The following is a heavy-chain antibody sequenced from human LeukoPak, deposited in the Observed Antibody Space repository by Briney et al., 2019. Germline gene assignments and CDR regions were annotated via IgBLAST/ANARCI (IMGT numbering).Heavy chain of an antibody. D-gene: IGHD3-10*01. CDR1: GYSFTNYA. V-gene: IGHV7-4-1*02. Sequence: ASVKVSCKASGYSFTNYAMNWVRQAPGQGLEWMGWINTNTGNPTYAQGFTGRFVFSLDTSVSAAYLQINSLKTEDTAVYYCARDPVYGSGSYYKAEDFDYWGQGTLVTVSS. J-gene: IGHJ4*02. CDR3: ARDPVYGSGSYYKAEDFDY. CDR2: INTNTGNP.